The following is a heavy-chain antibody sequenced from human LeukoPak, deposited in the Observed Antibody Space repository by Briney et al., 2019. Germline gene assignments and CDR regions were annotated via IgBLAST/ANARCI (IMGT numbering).Heavy chain of an antibody. D-gene: IGHD6-13*01. CDR2: ISSSSSTI. CDR3: ARMQQLAFDY. J-gene: IGHJ4*02. V-gene: IGHV3-48*02. Sequence: GGALRLSCAASGFTFSSYNMNWVRQAPGKGVEWVSYISSSSSTIYYPDSVKGRFTISRDNAKNSLYLQMNSLRDEDTAVYYCARMQQLAFDYWGQGTLVTVSS. CDR1: GFTFSSYN.